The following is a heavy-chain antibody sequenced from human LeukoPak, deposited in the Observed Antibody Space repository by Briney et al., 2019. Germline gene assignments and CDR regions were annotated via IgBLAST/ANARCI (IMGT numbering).Heavy chain of an antibody. Sequence: GGSLRLSCAASGFTFSSYEMNWVRQAPGKGLEWVSYISSSGSTIYYADSVKGRFTISRDNAKNSLYLQMNSLRAEDTAVYYCARDFPMIVVVNAFDIWGQGTMVTVSS. CDR3: ARDFPMIVVVNAFDI. J-gene: IGHJ3*02. D-gene: IGHD3-22*01. V-gene: IGHV3-48*03. CDR2: ISSSGSTI. CDR1: GFTFSSYE.